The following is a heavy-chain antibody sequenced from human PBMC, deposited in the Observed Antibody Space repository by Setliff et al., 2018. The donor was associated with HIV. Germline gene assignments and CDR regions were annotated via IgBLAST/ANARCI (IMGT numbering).Heavy chain of an antibody. J-gene: IGHJ4*02. CDR3: ARVGLSAVPFPTVY. V-gene: IGHV1-18*01. CDR1: NYTFTNYA. D-gene: IGHD4-4*01. CDR2: ISAYDGDT. Sequence: WASVKVSCKASNYTFTNYAITWVRQAPGQRPEWTGWISAYDGDTKYAQKFHNRLSMTADTSTTTAYMDLRGLTSDDTGVYYCARVGLSAVPFPTVYWGQGTLVTVSS.